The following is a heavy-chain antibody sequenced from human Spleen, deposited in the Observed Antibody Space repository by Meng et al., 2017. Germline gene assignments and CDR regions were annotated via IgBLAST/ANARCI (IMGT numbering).Heavy chain of an antibody. CDR1: GGSFSGYY. D-gene: IGHD4-17*01. V-gene: IGHV4-34*01. Sequence: QQKRGGPGLLKPPRTLSLTFAVYGGSFSGYYWSWIRQPPGKGLEWIGEINHSGSTNYNPSLKSRVTISVDTSKNQFSLKLSSVTAADTAVYYCARGRRGSRTVTPPLYWYFDLWGRGTLVTVSS. CDR2: INHSGST. J-gene: IGHJ2*01. CDR3: ARGRRGSRTVTPPLYWYFDL.